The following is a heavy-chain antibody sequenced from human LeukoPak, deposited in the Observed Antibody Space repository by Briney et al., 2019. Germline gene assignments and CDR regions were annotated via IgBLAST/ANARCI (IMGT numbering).Heavy chain of an antibody. J-gene: IGHJ4*02. CDR1: GGSFSGYY. CDR3: ARHLDGYNSEYFDY. V-gene: IGHV4-59*01. CDR2: IYYSGST. D-gene: IGHD5-24*01. Sequence: TSETLSLTCAVYGGSFSGYYWSWIRQPPGKGLEWIGYIYYSGSTNYNPSLKSRVTISVDTSKNQFSLKLSSVTAADTAVYYCARHLDGYNSEYFDYWGQGTLVTVSS.